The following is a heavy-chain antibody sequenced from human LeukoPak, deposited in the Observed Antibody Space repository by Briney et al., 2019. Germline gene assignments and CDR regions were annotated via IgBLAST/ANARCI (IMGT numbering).Heavy chain of an antibody. D-gene: IGHD7-27*01. Sequence: ASVKVSCKASGGTFSSYAISWVRQAPGQGLEWMGGIIPIFGTANYAQKFQGRVTMTRDTSTSTVYMELSSLRSEDTAVYYCARRSLGIRFDYWGQGTLVTVSS. CDR3: ARRSLGIRFDY. V-gene: IGHV1-69*05. CDR2: IIPIFGTA. CDR1: GGTFSSYA. J-gene: IGHJ4*02.